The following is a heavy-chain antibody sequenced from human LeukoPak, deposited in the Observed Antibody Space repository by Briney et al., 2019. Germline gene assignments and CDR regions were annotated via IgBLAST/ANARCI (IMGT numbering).Heavy chain of an antibody. V-gene: IGHV3-21*01. Sequence: KPGGSLRLSGAASGFTFSSYSMTWVGQAPGKGLEWVSSISSSSSYIYYADSVKGRFTISRDNAKNSLYLQMNSLRAEDTAVYYCARSSPTYYYDSSGYYAFDIWGQGTMVTVSS. J-gene: IGHJ3*02. CDR1: GFTFSSYS. CDR2: ISSSSSYI. CDR3: ARSSPTYYYDSSGYYAFDI. D-gene: IGHD3-22*01.